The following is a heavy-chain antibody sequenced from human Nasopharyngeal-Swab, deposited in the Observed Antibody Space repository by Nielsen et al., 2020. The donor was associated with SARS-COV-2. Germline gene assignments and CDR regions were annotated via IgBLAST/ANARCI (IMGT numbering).Heavy chain of an antibody. D-gene: IGHD4-11*01. CDR1: GGSLSSSNYY. CDR2: VSYSGPT. V-gene: IGHV4-39*02. J-gene: IGHJ4*02. CDR3: GRLTKTTVTRRLYFDY. Sequence: SETLSLTCTVSGGSLSSSNYYWGWIRQPPGKGLEWIGTVSYSGPTYYNPSLKSRVTMSVDTSKNHFSLRLTSVIAADTAVYYCGRLTKTTVTRRLYFDYWGQGTLVTVSS.